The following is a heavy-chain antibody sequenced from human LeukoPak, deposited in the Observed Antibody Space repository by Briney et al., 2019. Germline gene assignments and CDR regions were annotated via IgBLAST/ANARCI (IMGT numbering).Heavy chain of an antibody. CDR1: GYTFTGYY. CDR2: INPNSGGT. V-gene: IGHV1-2*04. J-gene: IGHJ6*04. D-gene: IGHD5-18*01. Sequence: ASVKVSCKASGYTFTGYYMHWVRQAPGQGLEWMGWINPNSGGTNYAQKFQGWVTMTRDTSISTAYMEPSRLRSDDTAVYYCARGEGYTAMGLMDVWGKGTTVTVSS. CDR3: ARGEGYTAMGLMDV.